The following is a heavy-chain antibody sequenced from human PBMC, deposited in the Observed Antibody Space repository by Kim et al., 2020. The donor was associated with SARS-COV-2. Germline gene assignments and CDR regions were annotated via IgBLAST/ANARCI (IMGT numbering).Heavy chain of an antibody. J-gene: IGHJ6*02. CDR2: IKQDGSEK. CDR1: GFTFSSYW. V-gene: IGHV3-7*03. Sequence: GGSLRLSCAASGFTFSSYWMSWVRQAPGKGLEWVANIKQDGSEKYYVDSVKGRFTISRDNAKNSLYLQMNSLRAEDTAVYYCARVGPHYYYYYGMDVWGQGTTVTVSS. CDR3: ARVGPHYYYYYGMDV. D-gene: IGHD3-16*01.